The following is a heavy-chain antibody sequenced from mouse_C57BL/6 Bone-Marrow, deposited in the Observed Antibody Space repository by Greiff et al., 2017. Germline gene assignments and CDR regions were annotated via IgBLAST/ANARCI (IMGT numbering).Heavy chain of an antibody. CDR3: AREGVITTVVAPDY. V-gene: IGHV1-50*01. D-gene: IGHD1-1*01. J-gene: IGHJ2*01. Sequence: QVQLQQPGAELVKPGASVKLSCKASGYTFTSYWMQWVKQRPGQGLEWIGEIDPSDSYTNSNQKFKGKATLTVDTSSSTAYMQLSSLTSEDSAVYYCAREGVITTVVAPDYWGQGTTLTVSS. CDR1: GYTFTSYW. CDR2: IDPSDSYT.